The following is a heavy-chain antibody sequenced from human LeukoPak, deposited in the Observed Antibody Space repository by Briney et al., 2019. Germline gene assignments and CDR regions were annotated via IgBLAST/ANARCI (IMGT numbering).Heavy chain of an antibody. J-gene: IGHJ4*02. D-gene: IGHD3-22*01. V-gene: IGHV1-46*01. CDR2: INPSGGST. CDR1: GYTFTSYY. CDR3: ARAQPHYYNSSGQAPYYFDY. Sequence: ASVKVSCKASGYTFTSYYMHWVRQAPGQGLEWMGIINPSGGSTSYAQKFQGRVTMTRDTSTSTVYMELSSLRSEDTAAYYCARAQPHYYNSSGQAPYYFDYWGQGTLVTVSS.